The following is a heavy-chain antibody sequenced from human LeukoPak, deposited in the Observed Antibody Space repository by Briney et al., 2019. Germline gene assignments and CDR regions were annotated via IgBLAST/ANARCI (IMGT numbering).Heavy chain of an antibody. J-gene: IGHJ5*02. CDR3: AKEVKAATNWFDP. CDR1: GFTLSSYA. CDR2: ISFSGTNT. Sequence: PGGSLRLSCAASGFTLSSYAMSWVRQAPGKGLEWVSAISFSGTNTYYADSVKGRFTISRDNLKNTLYLQMNSLGAEDTAVYFCAKEVKAATNWFDPWGQGTLVTVSS. D-gene: IGHD6-25*01. V-gene: IGHV3-23*01.